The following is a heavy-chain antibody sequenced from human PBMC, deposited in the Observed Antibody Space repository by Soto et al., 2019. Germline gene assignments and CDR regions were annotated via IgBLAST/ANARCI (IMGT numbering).Heavy chain of an antibody. CDR2: IYYSGST. Sequence: TSETLSLTCTVSGGSVSSSSYYWGWIRQPPGKGLEWIGSIYYSGSTYYNPSLKSRVTISVDTSKNQFSLKLSSVTAADTAVYYCARAYCSGGSCRLRLDYWGQGTLVTVSS. D-gene: IGHD2-15*01. CDR3: ARAYCSGGSCRLRLDY. V-gene: IGHV4-39*01. J-gene: IGHJ4*02. CDR1: GGSVSSSSYY.